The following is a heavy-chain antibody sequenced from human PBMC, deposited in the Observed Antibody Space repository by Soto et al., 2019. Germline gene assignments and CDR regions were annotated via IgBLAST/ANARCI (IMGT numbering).Heavy chain of an antibody. CDR3: ARGVVVPAAMFAHYYYGMDV. CDR2: IYYSGST. CDR1: GGSISSGDYY. Sequence: TLSLTCTVSGGSISSGDYYWSWIRQPPGKGLEWIGYIYYSGSTYYNPSLKSRVTISVDTSKNQFSLKLSSVTAADTAVHYCARGVVVPAAMFAHYYYGMDVWGQGTTVTVS. V-gene: IGHV4-30-4*01. D-gene: IGHD2-2*01. J-gene: IGHJ6*02.